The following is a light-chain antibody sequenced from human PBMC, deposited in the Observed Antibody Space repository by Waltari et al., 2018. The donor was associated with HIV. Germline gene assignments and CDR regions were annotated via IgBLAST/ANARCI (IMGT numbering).Light chain of an antibody. V-gene: IGLV3-21*04. Sequence: SYVLTQPPSVSVDPGETARITCGGTNIGSKSVQWYQQKPGQAPVLGIYEDNDRPSGVPERVSGSSSGTTATLTISRVEAGDEADYYCQVWDTTTDQWVFGGGTELAVL. J-gene: IGLJ3*02. CDR1: NIGSKS. CDR2: EDN. CDR3: QVWDTTTDQWV.